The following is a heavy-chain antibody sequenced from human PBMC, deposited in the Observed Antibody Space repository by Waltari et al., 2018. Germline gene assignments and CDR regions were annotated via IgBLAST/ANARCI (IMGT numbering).Heavy chain of an antibody. CDR1: VFTVLRKY. CDR3: ARITKFFCSGGSCYSGPEEGGMDV. V-gene: IGHV3-53*01. CDR2: IDSGGKT. Sequence: EVHLVDSGGDLFQPGGSLRPACAASVFTVLRKYMTWVRQAPGKGLEWVSVIDSGGKTYYADSLKGRFTISRDNSKNTLYLQMNSLRTEDTAVYYCARITKFFCSGGSCYSGPEEGGMDVWGQGTTVTVSS. D-gene: IGHD2-15*01. J-gene: IGHJ6*02.